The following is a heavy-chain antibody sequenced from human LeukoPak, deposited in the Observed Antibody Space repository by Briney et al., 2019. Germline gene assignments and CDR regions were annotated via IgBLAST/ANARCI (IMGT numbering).Heavy chain of an antibody. V-gene: IGHV3-21*01. CDR3: ARDGSGSYDNWFDP. CDR1: GFTFSSYS. CDR2: ISGSSSYI. Sequence: GGSLRLSCAASGFTFSSYSMNWVRQAPGKGLEWVSSISGSSSYIYYADSVKGRFTISRDNAKNSLYLQMNSLGAEDTAVYYCARDGSGSYDNWFDPWGQGTLVTVSS. J-gene: IGHJ5*02. D-gene: IGHD1-26*01.